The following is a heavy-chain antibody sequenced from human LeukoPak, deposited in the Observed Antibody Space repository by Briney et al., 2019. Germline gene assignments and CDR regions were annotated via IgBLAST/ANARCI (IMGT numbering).Heavy chain of an antibody. CDR2: XXXXGST. J-gene: IGHJ6*03. Sequence: SETLSLTCTVSGGSISSYYWSWIRQPAGKGLEWIXXXXXXGSTNYNPSLKSRVTMSVDTSKNQFSLKLSSVTAADTAVYYCARELEVAAAGLYYYYYMDVWGKGTTVTVSS. CDR3: ARELEVAAAGLYYYYYMDV. V-gene: IGHV4-4*07. CDR1: GGSISSYY. D-gene: IGHD6-13*01.